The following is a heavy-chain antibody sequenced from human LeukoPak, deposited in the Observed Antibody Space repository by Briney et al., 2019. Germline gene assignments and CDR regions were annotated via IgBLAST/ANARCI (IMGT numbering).Heavy chain of an antibody. CDR2: IIPILGIA. CDR1: GYTFTSYG. D-gene: IGHD5-12*01. V-gene: IGHV1-69*04. CDR3: ARGVRDGYNYPDY. Sequence: SVKVSCKASGYTFTSYGISWVRQAPGQGLEWMGRIIPILGIANYAQKFQGRVTITADKSTSTAYMELSSLRSEATAVYYCARGVRDGYNYPDYWGQGTLVTVSS. J-gene: IGHJ4*02.